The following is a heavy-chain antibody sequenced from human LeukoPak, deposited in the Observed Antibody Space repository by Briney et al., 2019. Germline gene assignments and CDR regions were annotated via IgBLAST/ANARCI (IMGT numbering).Heavy chain of an antibody. V-gene: IGHV3-49*04. Sequence: GGSLRLSCTAPGFTFGDYAMSWGRQAPGKGLEWVGFIRSKAFGGTTEYAASVKGRFTISRDDSKSIAYPQMNSLKTEDTAVYYCTRATTLTQYYFDYWGQGTLVTVSS. CDR1: GFTFGDYA. CDR2: IRSKAFGGTT. J-gene: IGHJ4*02. CDR3: TRATTLTQYYFDY. D-gene: IGHD4-17*01.